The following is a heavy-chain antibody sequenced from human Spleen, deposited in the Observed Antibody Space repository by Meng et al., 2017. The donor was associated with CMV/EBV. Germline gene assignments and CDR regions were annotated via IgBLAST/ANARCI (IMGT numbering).Heavy chain of an antibody. CDR2: INHSGST. D-gene: IGHD2-21*01. J-gene: IGHJ4*02. Sequence: VQLQPGGAGLLKPSETLSLPCAVYGGSFSGYYWSWIRQPPGKGLEWIGEINHSGSTNYNPSLKSRLTISVDTSKNQFSLELNSMTAADTAVYYCASFDHIPRRNYFDYWGQGTLVTVSS. CDR3: ASFDHIPRRNYFDY. V-gene: IGHV4-34*01. CDR1: GGSFSGYY.